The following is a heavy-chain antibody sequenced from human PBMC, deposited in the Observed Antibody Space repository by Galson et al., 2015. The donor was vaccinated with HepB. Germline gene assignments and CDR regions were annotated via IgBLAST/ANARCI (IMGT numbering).Heavy chain of an antibody. J-gene: IGHJ4*02. Sequence: SMRLSCAASGFTFSSYAMSWVRQAPGKGLEWVSAISGSGGSTYYADSVKGRFTISRDNSKNTLYLQMNSLRAEDTAVYYCAKDRVGATTMGVFDYWGQGTLVTVSS. CDR1: GFTFSSYA. CDR3: AKDRVGATTMGVFDY. D-gene: IGHD1-26*01. V-gene: IGHV3-23*01. CDR2: ISGSGGST.